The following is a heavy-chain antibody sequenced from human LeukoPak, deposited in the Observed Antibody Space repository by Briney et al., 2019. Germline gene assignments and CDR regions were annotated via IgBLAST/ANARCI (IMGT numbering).Heavy chain of an antibody. CDR3: ARQYSSSYFYGH. J-gene: IGHJ4*02. CDR2: IKQGGSET. V-gene: IGHV3-7*01. D-gene: IGHD3-22*01. Sequence: GGSLRLSCAASGFTFSGYSMSWVRQAPGKGLEWVAHIKQGGSETSYVDSVKGRFTVSRDNAKNSVYLQMNSLRVEDTAVYYCARQYSSSYFYGHWGQGTLVTVSS. CDR1: GFTFSGYS.